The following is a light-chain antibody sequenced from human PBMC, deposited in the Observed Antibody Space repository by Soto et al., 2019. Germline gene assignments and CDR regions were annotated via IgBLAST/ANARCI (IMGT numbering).Light chain of an antibody. CDR3: QQYNNWPRT. J-gene: IGKJ4*01. V-gene: IGKV3-15*01. Sequence: IVFTHSSATLSFSPVKRASLSCRASQNISNYLIWYQQKPGQAPRLLIYGASTRATGIPARFSGSGSGTEFTLTISSLQSEDFAVYYCQQYNNWPRTFGGGTKVDI. CDR2: GAS. CDR1: QNISNY.